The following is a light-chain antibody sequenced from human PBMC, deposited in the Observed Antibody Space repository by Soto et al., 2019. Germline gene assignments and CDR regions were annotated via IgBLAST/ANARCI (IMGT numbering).Light chain of an antibody. CDR3: ASYTSSSSYD. CDR2: EVS. J-gene: IGLJ1*01. CDR1: SSDVGGYNY. V-gene: IGLV2-14*01. Sequence: QSALTQPASVSGSPGQSITISCTGTSSDVGGYNYVSWYQQHPGKAPKLMIYEVSNRPSGASNRFSGSKSGNTASLTISGLQAEDEADYYCASYTSSSSYDFGTGTQVTAL.